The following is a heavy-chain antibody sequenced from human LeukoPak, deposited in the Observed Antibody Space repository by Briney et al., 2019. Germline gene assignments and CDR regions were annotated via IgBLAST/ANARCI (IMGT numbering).Heavy chain of an antibody. D-gene: IGHD6-13*01. CDR3: ARDWGSSWPVAFDI. Sequence: GASVKVSCKASGYIFTSYGISWVRQAPGQGLEWMGWISTYTGNTNYAQKFQGRVTMTTDTSTSTAYMELRSLRSDDTAVYYCARDWGSSWPVAFDIWGQGTMVTVSS. CDR2: ISTYTGNT. CDR1: GYIFTSYG. J-gene: IGHJ3*02. V-gene: IGHV1-18*01.